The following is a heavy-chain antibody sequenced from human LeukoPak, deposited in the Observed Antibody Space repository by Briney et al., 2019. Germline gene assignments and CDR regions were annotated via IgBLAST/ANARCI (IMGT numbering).Heavy chain of an antibody. J-gene: IGHJ4*02. CDR1: GYGFTSYW. D-gene: IGHD5-24*01. CDR3: TRRTDGYYFDS. V-gene: IGHV5-51*01. CDR2: IYPGDSDT. Sequence: GVSLKISCKGSGYGFTSYWIGWVRQMPGKGLEWMGIIYPGDSDTRYRPSFQGQVTISADKSINTAYLQWSLRASDSAMYYCTRRTDGYYFDSWGQGTLVTVFS.